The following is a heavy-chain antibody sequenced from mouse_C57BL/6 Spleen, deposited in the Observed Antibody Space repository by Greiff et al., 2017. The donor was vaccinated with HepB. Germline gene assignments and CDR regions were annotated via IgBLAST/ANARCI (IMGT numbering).Heavy chain of an antibody. CDR3: ARHGSSYPAWFAY. Sequence: VQLQESGAELVRPGTSVKMSCKASGYTFTNYWIGWAKQRPGHGLEWIGDIYPGGGYTNYNEKFKGKATLTAEKSSSTAYMQFSSLTSEDSGIYYCARHGSSYPAWFAYWGQGTLVTVSA. D-gene: IGHD1-1*01. CDR2: IYPGGGYT. CDR1: GYTFTNYW. V-gene: IGHV1-63*01. J-gene: IGHJ3*01.